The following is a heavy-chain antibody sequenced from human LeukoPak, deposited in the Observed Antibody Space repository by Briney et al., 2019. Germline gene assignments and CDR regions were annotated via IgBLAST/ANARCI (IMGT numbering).Heavy chain of an antibody. CDR3: ARRYGGYSDY. CDR2: IYYSEST. Sequence: SETLSLTCTVSGGSISSHYWSWIRQPPGKGLEWIGYIYYSESTNYNPSLKSRVTISVDTSKNQFSLKLSSVTAADTAVYYCARRYGGYSDYWGQGTLVTVSS. V-gene: IGHV4-59*11. J-gene: IGHJ4*02. CDR1: GGSISSHY. D-gene: IGHD4-23*01.